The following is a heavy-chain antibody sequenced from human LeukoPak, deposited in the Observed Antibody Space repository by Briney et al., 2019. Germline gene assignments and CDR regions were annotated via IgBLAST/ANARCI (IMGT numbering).Heavy chain of an antibody. Sequence: VESLKISFRGSGYGFPNYWIAWERQLPGKGLGGMGVIYPVDSNTRYGPSFQGQVTVSVDTSISTAYLQWSRLKASDRALYYCARFKAHYDILTGLISPSYFDYWGQGTLVTVSS. CDR3: ARFKAHYDILTGLISPSYFDY. D-gene: IGHD3-9*01. CDR1: GYGFPNYW. V-gene: IGHV5-51*01. CDR2: IYPVDSNT. J-gene: IGHJ4*02.